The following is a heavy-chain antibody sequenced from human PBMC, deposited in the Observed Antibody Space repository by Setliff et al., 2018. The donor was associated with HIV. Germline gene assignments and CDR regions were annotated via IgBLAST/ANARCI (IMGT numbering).Heavy chain of an antibody. CDR1: GGTFNINA. V-gene: IGHV1-69*13. CDR2: TIPLFGTA. J-gene: IGHJ6*03. D-gene: IGHD6-6*01. Sequence: GASVKVSCKASGGTFNINAVTWVRQAPGQGLEWVGATIPLFGTANYAQKFQGRVTITADDSTSTVYMEVRSLRSADTAVYYCSKVGEHRTSSGSFYYYMDVWGEGTTVTVSS. CDR3: SKVGEHRTSSGSFYYYMDV.